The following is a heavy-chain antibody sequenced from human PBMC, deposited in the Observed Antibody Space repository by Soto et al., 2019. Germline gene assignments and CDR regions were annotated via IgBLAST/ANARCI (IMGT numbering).Heavy chain of an antibody. J-gene: IGHJ4*02. D-gene: IGHD6-13*01. V-gene: IGHV4-31*03. CDR3: AREGRIAEAGRFDH. CDR2: IYYSGST. CDR1: GGCISNGVDY. Sequence: TPSLTCTVSGGCISNGVDYWSWVLQVPGKGLEWIGYIYYSGSTYYNPSLRSRVAMSVNTSKNQFSLKLSSVTAADTAIYYCAREGRIAEAGRFDHWGKGTLGTV.